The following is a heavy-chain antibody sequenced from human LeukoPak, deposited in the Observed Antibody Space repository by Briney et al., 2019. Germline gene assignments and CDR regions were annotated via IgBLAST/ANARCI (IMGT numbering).Heavy chain of an antibody. CDR2: IRYDGSNK. Sequence: PGGSLRLSCAASGFTFSSYGVHWVRQAPGKGLEWVAFIRYDGSNKYYADSVKGRFTISRDNAKNSLYLQMNSLRAEDTAVYYCARDSPYGGYFDLWGRGTLVTVSS. D-gene: IGHD4-17*01. V-gene: IGHV3-30*02. J-gene: IGHJ2*01. CDR3: ARDSPYGGYFDL. CDR1: GFTFSSYG.